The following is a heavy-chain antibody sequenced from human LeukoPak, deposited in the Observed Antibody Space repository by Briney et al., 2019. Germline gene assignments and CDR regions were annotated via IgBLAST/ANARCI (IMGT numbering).Heavy chain of an antibody. D-gene: IGHD1/OR15-1a*01. J-gene: IGHJ3*02. CDR3: ARNKRADI. CDR2: IKQDGSEE. V-gene: IGHV3-7*01. Sequence: GGSLRLSCAASAFSFSDYWMSWVRQAPGKGLEWVANIKQDGSEEYYVDSVKGRFTTSRDNAKNSLSLQMISLRAEDTAVYYCARNKRADIWGQGTMVTVSS. CDR1: AFSFSDYW.